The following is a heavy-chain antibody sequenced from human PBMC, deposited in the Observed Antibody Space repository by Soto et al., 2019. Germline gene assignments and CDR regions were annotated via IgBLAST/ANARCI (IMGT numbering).Heavy chain of an antibody. CDR3: TRDSGGRDAY. V-gene: IGHV3-74*01. CDR1: GCTFSTCW. J-gene: IGHJ4*02. D-gene: IGHD2-15*01. Sequence: GALRLSCAASGCTFSTCWMHWVRQAPGKGLEWVSRINTDGSTTNHADSVKGRFTISRDNAKNTLYLQMNSLRAEDTAVYYCTRDSGGRDAYWGQGTLVTVSS. CDR2: INTDGSTT.